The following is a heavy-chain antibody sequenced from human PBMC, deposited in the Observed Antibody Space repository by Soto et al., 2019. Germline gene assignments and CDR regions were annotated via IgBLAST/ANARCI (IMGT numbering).Heavy chain of an antibody. J-gene: IGHJ4*02. CDR2: TYHSGNP. Sequence: PSETLSLRWAVSGGSISSGGYSWPWIRQTPGKALEWIGHTYHSGNPYYNPSLKSRVIISVDRSKNQFSLKVRSVTAADTAVYYCAIYGGNYVYFHYWGQGTLVXAPQ. CDR1: GGSISSGGYS. CDR3: AIYGGNYVYFHY. V-gene: IGHV4-30-2*01. D-gene: IGHD3-10*02.